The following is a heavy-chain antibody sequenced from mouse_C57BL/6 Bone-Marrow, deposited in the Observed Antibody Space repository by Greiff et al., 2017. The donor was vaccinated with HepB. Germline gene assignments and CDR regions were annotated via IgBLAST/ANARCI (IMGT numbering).Heavy chain of an antibody. Sequence: EVQGVESGGGLVQPGGSLSLSCAASGFTFTDYYMSWVRQPPGKALEWLGFIRNKANGYTTEYSASVKGRFTISRDNSQSILYLQMNALRAEDSATYYCARPVYYGSTSYYYAMDYWGQGTSVTVSS. CDR3: ARPVYYGSTSYYYAMDY. D-gene: IGHD1-1*01. CDR2: IRNKANGYTT. V-gene: IGHV7-3*01. J-gene: IGHJ4*01. CDR1: GFTFTDYY.